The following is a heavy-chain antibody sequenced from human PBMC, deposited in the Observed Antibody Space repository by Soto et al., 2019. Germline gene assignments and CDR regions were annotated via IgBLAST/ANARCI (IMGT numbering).Heavy chain of an antibody. V-gene: IGHV1-69*19. CDR2: ISPMFGAA. CDR1: GGTFNTYA. CDR3: AREVQVHTPAFVY. J-gene: IGHJ4*02. Sequence: QVQLVQSGAEMKKPGSSVKVSCQSSGGTFNTYAMNWVRQAPGQGPEWMGDISPMFGAANYAPKFQDRVTITADESKGTSYMQFSSLTSEDTALYFCAREVQVHTPAFVYWGQGTLVTVSS. D-gene: IGHD3-10*01.